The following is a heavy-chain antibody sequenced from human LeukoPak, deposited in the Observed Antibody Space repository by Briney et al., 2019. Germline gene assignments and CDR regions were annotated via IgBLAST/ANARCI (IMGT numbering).Heavy chain of an antibody. CDR1: GGSFSGYY. CDR2: INHSGST. CDR3: ARGLGIVAVPAAASYYGMDV. Sequence: SETLSLTCAVYGGSFSGYYWSWIRQPPGKGLEWIGEINHSGSTNYNPSLKSRVTISVDTSKNQFSLKLSSVTAADTAVYYCARGLGIVAVPAAASYYGMDVWGQGTTVTVSS. J-gene: IGHJ6*02. V-gene: IGHV4-34*01. D-gene: IGHD2-2*03.